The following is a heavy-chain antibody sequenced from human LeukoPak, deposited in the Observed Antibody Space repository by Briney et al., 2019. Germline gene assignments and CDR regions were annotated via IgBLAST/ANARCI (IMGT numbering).Heavy chain of an antibody. J-gene: IGHJ6*03. Sequence: SETLSLTCTVSGYSISSGYYWGWIRQPPGKGLEWIGSIYHSGSTYYNPSLKSRVTISVDTSKNQFSLKLSSVTAADTAVYYCARRKGGYYYYYMDVWGKGTTVTVSS. D-gene: IGHD1-14*01. V-gene: IGHV4-38-2*02. CDR1: GYSISSGYY. CDR2: IYHSGST. CDR3: ARRKGGYYYYYMDV.